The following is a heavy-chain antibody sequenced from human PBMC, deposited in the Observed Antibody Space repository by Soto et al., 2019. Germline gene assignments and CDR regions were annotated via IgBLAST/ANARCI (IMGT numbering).Heavy chain of an antibody. CDR2: ISAYNGNT. V-gene: IGHV1-18*01. CDR3: ARAYLQYQLLFFWFDP. D-gene: IGHD2-2*01. J-gene: IGHJ5*02. CDR1: GYTFTSYG. Sequence: QVPLVQSGAEVKKPGASVKVSCKASGYTFTSYGISWVRQAPGQGLEWMGWISAYNGNTNYAQKLQGRVTMTTDTSTSTAYMELRSLRSDDTAVYYCARAYLQYQLLFFWFDPWGQGTLVTVSS.